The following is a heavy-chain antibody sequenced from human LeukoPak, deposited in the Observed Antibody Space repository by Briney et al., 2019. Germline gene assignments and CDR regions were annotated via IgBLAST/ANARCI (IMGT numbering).Heavy chain of an antibody. CDR3: ARDEAGYSRE. D-gene: IGHD6-13*01. V-gene: IGHV3-64*01. CDR1: GFTFSSYA. J-gene: IGHJ1*01. Sequence: PGGSLRLSCAASGFTFSSYAMHWVRQAPGKGLEHVSSITSDGGTTYYASSVRGRYTISRDNSKNMLYLQMGSLRDEDMSVYYCARDEAGYSREWGQGTLVTVSS. CDR2: ITSDGGTT.